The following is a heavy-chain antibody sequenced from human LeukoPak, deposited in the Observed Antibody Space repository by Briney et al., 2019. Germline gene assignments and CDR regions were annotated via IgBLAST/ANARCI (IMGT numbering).Heavy chain of an antibody. CDR2: IRYDGSNK. J-gene: IGHJ6*03. CDR3: ARMRYSSSWSGTTYYYYMDV. CDR1: GFTFSSYG. D-gene: IGHD6-13*01. V-gene: IGHV3-30*02. Sequence: GGSLRLSCAASGFTFSSYGMHWVRQAPGKGLEWVAFIRYDGSNKYYADSVKGRFTISRDNSKNTLYLQMNSLRAEDTAVYYCARMRYSSSWSGTTYYYYMDVWGKGTTVTVSS.